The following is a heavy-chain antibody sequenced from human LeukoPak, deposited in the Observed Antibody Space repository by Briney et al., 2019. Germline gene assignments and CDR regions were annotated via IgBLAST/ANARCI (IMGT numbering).Heavy chain of an antibody. CDR2: ISAYNGNT. CDR1: GYTFTSYG. D-gene: IGHD4-17*01. CDR3: ARGQHDYGDYGDAFDI. Sequence: GASVKVFCKASGYTFTSYGISWVRQAPGQGLEWMGWISAYNGNTNYAQKLQGRVTMTTDTSTSTAYMELRSLRSDDTAVYYCARGQHDYGDYGDAFDIWGQGTMVTVSS. J-gene: IGHJ3*02. V-gene: IGHV1-18*01.